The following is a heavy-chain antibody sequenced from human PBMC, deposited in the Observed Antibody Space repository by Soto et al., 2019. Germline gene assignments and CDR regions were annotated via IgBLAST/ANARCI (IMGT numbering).Heavy chain of an antibody. D-gene: IGHD3-16*01. Sequence: ASVKVSCKASGYTFTSYYMHWVRLAPGQGLEWMGIINPSGGSTSYAQKFQGRVTMTRDTSTSTVYMELSSLRSEDTAVYYCAREMTMITFGGVMAHGMDVWGQGTTVTVSS. CDR2: INPSGGST. V-gene: IGHV1-46*01. CDR3: AREMTMITFGGVMAHGMDV. J-gene: IGHJ6*02. CDR1: GYTFTSYY.